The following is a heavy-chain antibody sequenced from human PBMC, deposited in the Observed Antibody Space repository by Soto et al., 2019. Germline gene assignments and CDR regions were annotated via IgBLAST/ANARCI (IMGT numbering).Heavy chain of an antibody. CDR3: ARARGNFITLDY. V-gene: IGHV1-69*13. Sequence: SVKVSCKASGGTFSSYAISWVRQAPGQGLEWMGGIIPIFGTANYAQKFQGRVTITADESTSTAYMELSSLRSEDTAVYYCARARGNFITLDYWGQGTLVTVSS. D-gene: IGHD3-22*01. CDR1: GGTFSSYA. CDR2: IIPIFGTA. J-gene: IGHJ4*02.